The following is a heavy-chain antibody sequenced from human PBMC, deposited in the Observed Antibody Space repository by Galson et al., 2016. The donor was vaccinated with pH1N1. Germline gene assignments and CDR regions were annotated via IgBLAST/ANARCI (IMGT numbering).Heavy chain of an antibody. CDR3: TRKIGAD. J-gene: IGHJ4*02. Sequence: SLRLSCAASGFTFTSYWMSWVSQAPGKGLEWVANIKQDGSEIHYMGSVKGRFTISRDNAKSSVYLQMNSLRAEDTAVYYCTRKIGADWGQGTLVTVSS. V-gene: IGHV3-7*01. D-gene: IGHD3-22*01. CDR1: GFTFTSYW. CDR2: IKQDGSEI.